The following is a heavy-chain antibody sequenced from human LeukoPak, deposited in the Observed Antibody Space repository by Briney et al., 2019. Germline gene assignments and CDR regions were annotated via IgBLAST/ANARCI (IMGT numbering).Heavy chain of an antibody. CDR3: ASLLINFYYGMDV. D-gene: IGHD3-16*01. J-gene: IGHJ6*02. Sequence: GGSLRLSCAATGFTFSSYSMTWVRQAPGKGLEWVSSISSSSSYIYYADSVKGRFTISRDNAKNSLYLQMNSLRAEDTAVYYCASLLINFYYGMDVWGQGTTVTVSS. CDR1: GFTFSSYS. V-gene: IGHV3-21*01. CDR2: ISSSSSYI.